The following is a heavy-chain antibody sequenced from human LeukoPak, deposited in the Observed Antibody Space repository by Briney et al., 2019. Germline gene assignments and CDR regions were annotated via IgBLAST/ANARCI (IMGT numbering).Heavy chain of an antibody. V-gene: IGHV4-39*01. J-gene: IGHJ5*02. Sequence: SETLSLTCTVSGGSLSSSSYHWGWIRQPPGKGLEWIGSIYYSGSTYYNPSLKSRVTISVDTSKNQFSLRLSSVTAADTAVYYRATRGWNDRYWFDPWGQGTLVTVSS. CDR2: IYYSGST. CDR3: ATRGWNDRYWFDP. D-gene: IGHD1-1*01. CDR1: GGSLSSSSYH.